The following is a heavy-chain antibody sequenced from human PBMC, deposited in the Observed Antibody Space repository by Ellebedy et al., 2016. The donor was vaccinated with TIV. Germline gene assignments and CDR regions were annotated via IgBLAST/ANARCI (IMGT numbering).Heavy chain of an antibody. CDR3: TRAGAGGAAGLFGS. CDR1: GDSVSNTLIA. Sequence: SQTLSLTCAISGDSVSNTLIAWNWIRQSPSRGLEWLGRTYYRSKWYDDYAVSVRSRTTVKADTSKNQFSLRLNSVTPEDTAVYYCTRAGAGGAAGLFGSWGQGTLVTVSS. J-gene: IGHJ4*02. V-gene: IGHV6-1*01. CDR2: TYYRSKWYD. D-gene: IGHD6-13*01.